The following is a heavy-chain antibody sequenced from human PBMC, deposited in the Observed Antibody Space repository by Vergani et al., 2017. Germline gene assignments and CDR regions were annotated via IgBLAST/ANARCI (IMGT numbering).Heavy chain of an antibody. V-gene: IGHV3-21*05. J-gene: IGHJ4*02. CDR1: GFTFSSYS. CDR3: ARGRPXYYYDSSGYYPFDY. Sequence: EVQLVESGGGLVKRGGSLRLSCAASGFTFSSYSMNWVRQAPGKGLEWVSYISSSGSTIYYADSVKGRFTISRDNAKNSLYLQMNSLRAEDTAVYYCARGRPXYYYDSSGYYPFDYWGQGTLVTVSS. D-gene: IGHD3-22*01. CDR2: ISSSGSTI.